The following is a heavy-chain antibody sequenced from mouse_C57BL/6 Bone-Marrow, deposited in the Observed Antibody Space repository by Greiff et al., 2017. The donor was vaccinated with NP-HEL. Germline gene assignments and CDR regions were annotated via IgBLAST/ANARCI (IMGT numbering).Heavy chain of an antibody. CDR2: INPNNGGT. J-gene: IGHJ4*01. V-gene: IGHV1-22*01. CDR3: AREGDYDDPSAMDY. CDR1: GYTFTDYN. D-gene: IGHD2-4*01. Sequence: EVQLQQSGPELVKPGASVKMSCKASGYTFTDYNMHWVKQSHGKSLEWIGYINPNNGGTSYNQKFKGKATLTVNKSSSTAYMELRSLTSEDSAVYYCAREGDYDDPSAMDYWGQGTSVTVSS.